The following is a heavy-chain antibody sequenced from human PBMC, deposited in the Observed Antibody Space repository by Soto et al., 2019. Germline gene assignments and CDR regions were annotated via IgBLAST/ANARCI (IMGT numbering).Heavy chain of an antibody. CDR1: GFTFSNYW. CDR2: IKGDGSRI. Sequence: EVQLVESGGGLVQPGGSLRLSCAASGFTFSNYWIHWVRQAPGKGLVWVSRIKGDGSRIDYADSVKGRFTISRDNAKNTVYVQMNSLGDEDAAVYYCARGIPGYYGKDVCGQGTTVTVSS. CDR3: ARGIPGYYGKDV. V-gene: IGHV3-74*01. J-gene: IGHJ6*01. D-gene: IGHD2-2*02.